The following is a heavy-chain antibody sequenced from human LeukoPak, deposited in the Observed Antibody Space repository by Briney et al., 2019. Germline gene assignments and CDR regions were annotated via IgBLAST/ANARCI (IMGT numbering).Heavy chain of an antibody. Sequence: GGSLRLSCAASGFTFSSYAMSWVRQAPGKGLEWVSAISGSGGSTYYADSVKGRFTISRDNSKNTLYLQMNSLRAEDTAVYYCVRGNDYGDLRLFDYWGQGTLVTVSS. J-gene: IGHJ4*02. CDR3: VRGNDYGDLRLFDY. CDR2: ISGSGGST. CDR1: GFTFSSYA. D-gene: IGHD4-17*01. V-gene: IGHV3-23*01.